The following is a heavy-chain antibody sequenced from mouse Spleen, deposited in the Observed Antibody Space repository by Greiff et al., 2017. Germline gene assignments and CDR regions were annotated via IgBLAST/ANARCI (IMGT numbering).Heavy chain of an antibody. Sequence: EVMLVESGGGLVKPGGSLKLSCAASGFTFSSYAMSWVRQTPEKRLEWVATISSGGSYTYYPDSVKGRFTISRDNAKNTLYLQMSSLRSEDTAMYYCARTDYDGFAYWGQGTLVTVSA. CDR3: ARTDYDGFAY. V-gene: IGHV5-9-1*01. CDR1: GFTFSSYA. CDR2: ISSGGSYT. D-gene: IGHD2-3*01. J-gene: IGHJ3*01.